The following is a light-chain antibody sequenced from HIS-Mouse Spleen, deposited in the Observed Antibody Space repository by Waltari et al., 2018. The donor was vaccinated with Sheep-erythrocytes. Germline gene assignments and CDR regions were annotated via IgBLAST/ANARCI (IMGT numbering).Light chain of an antibody. CDR2: DVS. CDR3: CSYAGSYNHV. J-gene: IGLJ1*01. V-gene: IGLV2-11*01. CDR1: SSDGGGYNY. Sequence: QSALTQPRSVSGSPGPSVTISCTGTSSDGGGYNYVPWYQQHPGKAPKLMIYDVSKRPSGVPDRFSGSKSGNTASLTISGLQAEDEADYYCCSYAGSYNHVFATGTKVTVL.